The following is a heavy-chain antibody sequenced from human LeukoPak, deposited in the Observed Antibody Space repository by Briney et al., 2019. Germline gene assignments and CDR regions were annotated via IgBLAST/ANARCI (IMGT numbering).Heavy chain of an antibody. CDR3: ARRPRYSSGWYYRDYYYMDV. J-gene: IGHJ6*03. V-gene: IGHV7-4-1*02. CDR2: INTNTGNP. Sequence: GASVKVSCKASGYTFTSYAMNWVRQAPGQGLEWMGWINTNTGNPTYAQGFTGRFAFSLDTFVSTAYLQISSLKAEDTAVYYCARRPRYSSGWYYRDYYYMDVWGKGTTVTISS. D-gene: IGHD6-19*01. CDR1: GYTFTSYA.